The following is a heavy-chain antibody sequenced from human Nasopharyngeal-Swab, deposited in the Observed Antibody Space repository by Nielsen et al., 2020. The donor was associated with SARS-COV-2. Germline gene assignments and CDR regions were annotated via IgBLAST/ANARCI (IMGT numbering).Heavy chain of an antibody. CDR2: IIPILGIA. CDR3: ARVAILFGMDV. V-gene: IGHV1-69*04. J-gene: IGHJ6*02. D-gene: IGHD3-3*01. Sequence: VRQAPGKGLEWMGRIIPILGIANYAQKFQGRVTITADKSTSTAYTELSSLRSEDTAVYYCARVAILFGMDVWGQGTTVTVSS.